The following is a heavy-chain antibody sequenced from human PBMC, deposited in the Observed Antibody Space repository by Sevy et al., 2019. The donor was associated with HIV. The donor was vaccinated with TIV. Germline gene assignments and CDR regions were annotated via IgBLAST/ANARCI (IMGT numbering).Heavy chain of an antibody. Sequence: KQSQTLSLTCAIPGDTVSIDMAACNWIRQSPARCREWLGMTDYRSTWHKDYATSLNSGMTINPDTSKNQFSLQLNAMTPEDTAVYYCARDHNFVLDYWGQGVMVTVSS. CDR3: ARDHNFVLDY. V-gene: IGHV6-1*01. J-gene: IGHJ4*02. CDR1: GDTVSIDMAA. D-gene: IGHD1-20*01. CDR2: TDYRSTWHK.